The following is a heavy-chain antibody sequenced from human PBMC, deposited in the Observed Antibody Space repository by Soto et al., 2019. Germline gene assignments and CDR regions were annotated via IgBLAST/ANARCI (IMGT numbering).Heavy chain of an antibody. CDR1: GLTVSNKY. CDR3: ARDPWAADY. J-gene: IGHJ4*02. D-gene: IGHD3-16*01. V-gene: IGHV3-66*01. Sequence: GGSMRLSCAASGLTVSNKYMSWVRQAPGKGLEWVSVIYSGGSTFYADSVRGRFTISRDNSKNTVNLQMNSLRAEDTAVYYCARDPWAADYWGQGTLVTVSS. CDR2: IYSGGST.